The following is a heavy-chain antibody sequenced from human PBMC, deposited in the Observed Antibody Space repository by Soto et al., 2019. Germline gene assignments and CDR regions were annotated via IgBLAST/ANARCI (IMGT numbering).Heavy chain of an antibody. CDR2: ISAYNGNT. Sequence: QVQLVQSGAEVKKPGASVKVACKASGYTFTSYGSSWVRQAPGQGLEWMGWISAYNGNTNYAQKLQGRVTMTTDTSTSTGYMELRSLRSDDTAVYYSARDAGVSGELYYWGQGTLVTVSS. CDR1: GYTFTSYG. D-gene: IGHD3-16*01. J-gene: IGHJ4*02. CDR3: ARDAGVSGELYY. V-gene: IGHV1-18*01.